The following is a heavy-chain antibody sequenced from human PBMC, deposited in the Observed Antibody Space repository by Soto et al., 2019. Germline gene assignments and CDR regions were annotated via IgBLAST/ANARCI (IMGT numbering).Heavy chain of an antibody. J-gene: IGHJ6*02. D-gene: IGHD3-3*01. CDR2: IDPGDSDA. Sequence: GESLKISCTGSGYYFSTYAIIWVRQLPGKVLEWMGKIDPGDSDANYSPSFHGHVTISADMSITTAYLLWGILKASDTALSYCRRRAGVRPGYYAMDVWGQGTTVTVSS. CDR3: RRRAGVRPGYYAMDV. CDR1: GYYFSTYA. V-gene: IGHV5-10-1*01.